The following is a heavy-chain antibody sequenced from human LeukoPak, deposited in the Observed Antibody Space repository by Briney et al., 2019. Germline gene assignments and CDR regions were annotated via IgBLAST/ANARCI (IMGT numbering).Heavy chain of an antibody. Sequence: GRSLRLSCAASGFTFSSYAMHWVRQAPGKGLEWVAVISYDGSSKYYADSVKGRFTISRDNSKNTLYLQMNSLRAEDTAVYYCARVPYSSGWSFDYWGQGTLVTVSS. V-gene: IGHV3-30-3*01. CDR1: GFTFSSYA. CDR3: ARVPYSSGWSFDY. CDR2: ISYDGSSK. J-gene: IGHJ4*02. D-gene: IGHD6-19*01.